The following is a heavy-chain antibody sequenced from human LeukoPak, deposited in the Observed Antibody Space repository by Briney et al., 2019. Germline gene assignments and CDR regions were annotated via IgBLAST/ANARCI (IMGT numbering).Heavy chain of an antibody. D-gene: IGHD3-22*01. CDR3: ARTNYYDSSGSQGPGTFYYGLDV. J-gene: IGHJ6*02. CDR2: VIPILDIS. Sequence: SVKVSCKASGGTFGSYGITWVRQAPGQGLEWMGRVIPILDISNYAQMFQDRVTITADKSTSTAYMELSGLRSEDTAVYFCARTNYYDSSGSQGPGTFYYGLDVWGQGTTVTVSS. CDR1: GGTFGSYG. V-gene: IGHV1-69*04.